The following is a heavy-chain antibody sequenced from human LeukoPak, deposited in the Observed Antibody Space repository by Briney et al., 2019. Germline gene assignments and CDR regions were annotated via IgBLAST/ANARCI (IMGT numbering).Heavy chain of an antibody. CDR3: AKGQGSGSYPFDY. J-gene: IGHJ4*02. Sequence: PGGSLRLSCVASGFTFSGYAMSWVRQAPGKGLEWVSYISGSGGTTYYADSVKGRFTISRDNSKNILSLQMDSLRSEDTAVYYCAKGQGSGSYPFDYWGQGTLVTVSS. CDR1: GFTFSGYA. CDR2: ISGSGGTT. V-gene: IGHV3-23*01. D-gene: IGHD3-16*02.